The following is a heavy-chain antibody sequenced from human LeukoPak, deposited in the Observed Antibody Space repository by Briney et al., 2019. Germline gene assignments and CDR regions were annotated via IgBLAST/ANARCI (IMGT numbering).Heavy chain of an antibody. CDR1: GYTLTELS. V-gene: IGHV1-24*01. J-gene: IGHJ6*03. CDR2: FDPEDGET. D-gene: IGHD4-17*01. CDR3: ARGHQLGDGDYLGYYYYYYMDV. Sequence: ASVKVSCKVSGYTLTELSMHWVRQAPGKGLEWMGGFDPEDGETIYAQKFQGRVTMTEDTSTDTAYMELSSLRSEDTAVYYCARGHQLGDGDYLGYYYYYYMDVWGKGTTVTISS.